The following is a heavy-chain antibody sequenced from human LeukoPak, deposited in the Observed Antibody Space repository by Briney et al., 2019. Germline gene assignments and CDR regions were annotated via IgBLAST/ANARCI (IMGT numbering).Heavy chain of an antibody. CDR1: GFTFSSYA. D-gene: IGHD5-12*01. CDR2: ISGSGGST. J-gene: IGHJ4*02. V-gene: IGHV3-23*01. Sequence: GGSLRLSCAASGFTFSSYAMSWVRQAPGKGLEWVSAISGSGGSTYYADSVKGRFTISRDNSKNTLYLQMNSLRAEDTAVYYCARSDIVATIRTVDFDYWGQGTLVTVSS. CDR3: ARSDIVATIRTVDFDY.